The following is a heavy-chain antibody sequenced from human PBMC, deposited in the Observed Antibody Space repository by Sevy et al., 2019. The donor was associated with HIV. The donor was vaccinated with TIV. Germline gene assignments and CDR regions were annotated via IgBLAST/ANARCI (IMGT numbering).Heavy chain of an antibody. Sequence: GGSLRLSCVASGFTFNTYAMSWVRQAPGKGLEWVSAIRGSGSSTYYAAAVQGRFTISRANSKNTRYLQMNILRAEDTAVYYCAKEAPGYNYDTSGSFDYWGQGTLVTVSS. CDR3: AKEAPGYNYDTSGSFDY. CDR1: GFTFNTYA. D-gene: IGHD3-22*01. J-gene: IGHJ4*02. V-gene: IGHV3-23*01. CDR2: IRGSGSST.